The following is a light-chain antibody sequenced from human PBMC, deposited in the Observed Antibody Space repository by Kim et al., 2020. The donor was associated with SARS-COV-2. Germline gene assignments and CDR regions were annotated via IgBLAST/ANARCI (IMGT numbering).Light chain of an antibody. J-gene: IGKJ2*01. CDR1: QGVRTY. Sequence: EIVMTQSPATLSVSPGERATLSCRASQGVRTYLAWYQQKPGQAPSLLIHGASTRATGIPARFSGSGSGTEFTLTISSLQSEDCAVYYCQQYNNWPPYTFGQGTKLEI. CDR2: GAS. V-gene: IGKV3-15*01. CDR3: QQYNNWPPYT.